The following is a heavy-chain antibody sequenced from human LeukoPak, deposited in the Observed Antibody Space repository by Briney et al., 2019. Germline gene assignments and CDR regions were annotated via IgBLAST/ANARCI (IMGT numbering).Heavy chain of an antibody. D-gene: IGHD3-10*01. CDR2: INSDGSIT. J-gene: IGHJ4*02. Sequence: GGSLRLSCAASGFTFCSYWMHWVRQAPGKGLVWVSRINSDGSITTYADSVRGRFTISRDNSKNTLYLHMNSLRAEDTAVYYCSKVAQSEYDSSGGDYWGQASLVTVRS. CDR3: SKVAQSEYDSSGGDY. V-gene: IGHV3-74*01. CDR1: GFTFCSYW.